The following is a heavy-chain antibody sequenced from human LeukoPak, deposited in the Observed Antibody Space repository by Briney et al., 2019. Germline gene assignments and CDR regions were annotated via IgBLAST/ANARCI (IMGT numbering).Heavy chain of an antibody. CDR3: ARDQDYYYMDV. CDR2: IWYDGSNK. J-gene: IGHJ6*03. V-gene: IGHV3-33*01. Sequence: GGSLRLSCAASGFTFSSYGMHWVRQAPGKGLEWVAVIWYDGSNKYYADSVKGRFTISRDNSKNTLYLQMNSLRAEDAAVYYCARDQDYYYMDVWGKGTTVTVSS. CDR1: GFTFSSYG.